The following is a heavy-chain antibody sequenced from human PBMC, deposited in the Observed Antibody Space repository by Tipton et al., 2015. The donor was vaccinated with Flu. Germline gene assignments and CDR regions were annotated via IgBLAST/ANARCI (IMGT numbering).Heavy chain of an antibody. CDR3: ARVSSSGWWYFDL. V-gene: IGHV4-34*01. J-gene: IGHJ2*01. CDR1: GGSFSGYY. D-gene: IGHD6-19*01. Sequence: LRLSCAVYGGSFSGYYWSWIRQPPGKGLEWIGEINHSGSTNYNPSLKSRVTISVDTSKNQFSLKLSSVTAADTAVYYCARVSSSGWWYFDLWGRGTLVTVSS. CDR2: INHSGST.